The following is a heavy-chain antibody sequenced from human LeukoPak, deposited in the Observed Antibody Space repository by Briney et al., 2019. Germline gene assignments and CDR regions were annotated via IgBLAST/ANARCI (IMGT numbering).Heavy chain of an antibody. D-gene: IGHD5-18*01. CDR2: INSDGSST. CDR1: GFTFSSYW. CDR3: ARDGIDSSQYH. J-gene: IGHJ5*02. V-gene: IGHV3-74*01. Sequence: TGGSLRLSCAASGFTFSSYWMHWVRQAPGKGLVWVSRINSDGSSTTYADSVKGRFTISRDNAKNTLYLQMNSLRAEDTAVYYCARDGIDSSQYHWGQGTLVTVSS.